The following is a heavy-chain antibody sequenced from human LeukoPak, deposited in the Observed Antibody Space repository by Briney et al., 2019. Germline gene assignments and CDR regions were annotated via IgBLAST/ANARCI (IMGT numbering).Heavy chain of an antibody. CDR1: GFTFSSYW. CDR2: IRQDGSEK. V-gene: IGHV3-7*01. D-gene: IGHD6-6*01. J-gene: IGHJ3*02. CDR3: ARTSAARYAFDI. Sequence: GGSLRLSCAASGFTFSSYWMSWVRQAPGKGLEWVANIRQDGSEKYYVDSVKGRFTISRDNAKNTLYLQMNSLRAEDTAVYYCARTSAARYAFDIWGQGTMVTVSS.